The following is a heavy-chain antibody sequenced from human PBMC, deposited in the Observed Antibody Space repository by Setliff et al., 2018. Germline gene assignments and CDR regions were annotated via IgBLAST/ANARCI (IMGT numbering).Heavy chain of an antibody. D-gene: IGHD2-21*01. J-gene: IGHJ6*03. CDR1: GGTFSNYD. CDR3: AREGVHTWSSTDYHYYMDV. Sequence: GASVKVSCKASGGTFSNYDISWVRQAPGQGLEWMGGIIPIFGTTNYAQRFQGRVTIMTDESTSTAYMELSSLTSEDTAVYYCAREGVHTWSSTDYHYYMDVWGRGTTVTVSS. CDR2: IIPIFGTT. V-gene: IGHV1-69*05.